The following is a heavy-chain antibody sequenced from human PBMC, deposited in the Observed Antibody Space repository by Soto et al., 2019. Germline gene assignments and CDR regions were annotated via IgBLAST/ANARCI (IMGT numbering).Heavy chain of an antibody. CDR1: GFTFSSYW. J-gene: IGHJ3*02. CDR2: IKQDGSQK. Sequence: GGSLRLSCAASGFTFSSYWMSWVRQAPGKGLEWVANIKQDGSQKYYVDSVKGRITISRDNAKNSLYLQMNSLRSEDTAGYYCARLTGESFDIWGQGTMVTVSS. CDR3: ARLTGESFDI. D-gene: IGHD7-27*01. V-gene: IGHV3-7*03.